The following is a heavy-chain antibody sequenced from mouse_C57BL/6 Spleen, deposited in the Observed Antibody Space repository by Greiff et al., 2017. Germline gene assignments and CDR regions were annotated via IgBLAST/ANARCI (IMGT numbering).Heavy chain of an antibody. D-gene: IGHD2-5*01. J-gene: IGHJ2*01. CDR3: ARTAYYSNYVYYFDC. Sequence: QVQLQQSGAELARPGASVKLSCKASGYTFTSYGISWVKQRTGQGLEWIGEIYPRSGNTYYNEKFKGKATLTADKSSSTAYMELRSLTSEDSAVYFCARTAYYSNYVYYFDCWGQVTTLTVSS. CDR1: GYTFTSYG. CDR2: IYPRSGNT. V-gene: IGHV1-81*01.